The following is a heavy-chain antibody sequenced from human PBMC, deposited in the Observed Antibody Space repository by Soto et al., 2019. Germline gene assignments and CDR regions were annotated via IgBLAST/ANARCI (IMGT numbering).Heavy chain of an antibody. Sequence: SETLSLTCTVSGGSISSYYWSWIRQPPGKGLEWSGYIYYSGSTNYNPSLKSRVTISVDTSKNQFSLKLSSVTAADTAVYYCARNLPLINWLDPWGQGTLVTVSS. CDR3: ARNLPLINWLDP. CDR2: IYYSGST. D-gene: IGHD3-22*01. V-gene: IGHV4-59*01. J-gene: IGHJ5*02. CDR1: GGSISSYY.